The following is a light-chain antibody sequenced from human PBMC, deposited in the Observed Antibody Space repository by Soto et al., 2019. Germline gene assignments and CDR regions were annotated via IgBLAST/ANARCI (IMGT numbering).Light chain of an antibody. CDR3: CSSAGDYTFV. CDR1: SSDVGGSNH. J-gene: IGLJ1*01. Sequence: SVLTQPRSVSGSPGQSVTISCTGTSSDVGGSNHVSWYQHHPGKAPKFMIYDVSKRPSGVPDRFSGSKSGNTASLTISGLQAEDEADYYCCSSAGDYTFVFGTGTKVTVL. CDR2: DVS. V-gene: IGLV2-11*01.